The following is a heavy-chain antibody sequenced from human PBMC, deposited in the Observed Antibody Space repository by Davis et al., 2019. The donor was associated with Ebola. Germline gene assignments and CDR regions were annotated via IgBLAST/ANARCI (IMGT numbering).Heavy chain of an antibody. V-gene: IGHV1-46*01. CDR2: INPTDGST. J-gene: IGHJ4*02. CDR3: ARALDISPRPFDY. CDR1: GYTFTSYY. Sequence: ASVKVSCKASGYTFTSYYMHWVRQAPGQGLEWMGIINPTDGSTRYAQNFQGRVTVTRDTSTSTVYMELTSLRSEDTAMFYCARALDISPRPFDYWGQGTLVTVSS. D-gene: IGHD3-9*01.